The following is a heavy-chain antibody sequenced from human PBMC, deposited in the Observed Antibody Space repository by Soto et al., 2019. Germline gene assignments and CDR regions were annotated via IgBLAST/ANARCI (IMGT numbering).Heavy chain of an antibody. V-gene: IGHV3-49*04. D-gene: IGHD3-22*01. CDR3: AKEYGRGYYDSSGYVVPGY. CDR1: GFSFGEYA. Sequence: PGGSLRLSCTVSGFSFGEYAMSWVRQAPGKGLEWVGFIRSKDYGGTTEYAASVKGRFAISRDDSKSIAYLQMNSLKTEDTAVYYCAKEYGRGYYDSSGYVVPGYWGQGTLVTV. CDR2: IRSKDYGGTT. J-gene: IGHJ4*02.